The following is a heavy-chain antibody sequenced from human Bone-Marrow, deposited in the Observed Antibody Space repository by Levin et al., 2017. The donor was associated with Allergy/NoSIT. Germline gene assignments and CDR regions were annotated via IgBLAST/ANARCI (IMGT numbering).Heavy chain of an antibody. CDR2: IKSQRDGGTT. Sequence: GASVKVSCAASGFTFNHAWMSWVRQPPGKGLEWVGRIKSQRDGGTTDYPAPVKGRFAISRDDSKNTVYLQINSLQTEDTAVYYCTTSRDDSWTGYYPYWGQGTLVTVSS. J-gene: IGHJ4*02. D-gene: IGHD3/OR15-3a*01. V-gene: IGHV3-15*01. CDR3: TTSRDDSWTGYYPY. CDR1: GFTFNHAW.